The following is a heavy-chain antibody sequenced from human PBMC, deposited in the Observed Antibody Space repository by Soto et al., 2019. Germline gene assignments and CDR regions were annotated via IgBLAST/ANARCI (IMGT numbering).Heavy chain of an antibody. V-gene: IGHV3-23*01. CDR3: AKYRQPDGIWTFDY. CDR1: GFAINTYT. Sequence: EVQLLESGGHLVQPGGSLRLSCVASGFAINTYTINWVRQAPGKGLEWVSGINAGGGATYYADSVKGRFTISRDTSNNKVFLQMNTMRVDLTSVYYCAKYRQPDGIWTFDYSGQGTLVTVSS. D-gene: IGHD3-9*01. J-gene: IGHJ4*02. CDR2: INAGGGAT.